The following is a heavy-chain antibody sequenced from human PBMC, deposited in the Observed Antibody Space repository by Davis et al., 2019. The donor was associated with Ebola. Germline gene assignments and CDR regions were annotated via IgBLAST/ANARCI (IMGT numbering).Heavy chain of an antibody. D-gene: IGHD6-13*01. Sequence: GGSLRLSCAASGFTFSGSAMHWVRQASGKGLEWVGRIRSKANSYATAYAASVKGRFTISRDDSKNTAYLQMNSLKTEDTAVYYCTRLHGAAAGTGDYWGQGTLVTVSS. V-gene: IGHV3-73*01. J-gene: IGHJ4*02. CDR3: TRLHGAAAGTGDY. CDR1: GFTFSGSA. CDR2: IRSKANSYAT.